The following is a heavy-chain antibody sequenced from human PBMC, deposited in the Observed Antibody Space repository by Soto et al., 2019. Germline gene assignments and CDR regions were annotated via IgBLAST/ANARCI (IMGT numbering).Heavy chain of an antibody. D-gene: IGHD3-3*01. V-gene: IGHV1-8*02. CDR1: GGTFGSYA. J-gene: IGHJ3*02. CDR3: ARGSLAYYDFWSGYYTGPNDAFDI. CDR2: MNPNCGKT. Sequence: ASVKVSCKASGGTFGSYAISWVRQAPRQGLEWMGGMNPNCGKTDYAQKFQGRVTMTRNTSISTAYMELSSLRSEDTAVYYCARGSLAYYDFWSGYYTGPNDAFDIWGQGTMVTVSS.